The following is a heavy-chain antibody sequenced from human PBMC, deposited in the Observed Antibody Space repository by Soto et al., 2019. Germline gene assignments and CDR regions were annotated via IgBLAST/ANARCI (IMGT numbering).Heavy chain of an antibody. Sequence: QVQLVESGGGVVQPGRSLRLSCAASGFTFSSYGMHWVRQAPGKGLEWVAVIWYDGSNKYYADSVKGRFTISRDNSKNTLYLQMNSLRAEDTAVYYCARGASIAAMGWFDPWGQGTLVTVSS. V-gene: IGHV3-33*01. D-gene: IGHD6-6*01. CDR1: GFTFSSYG. J-gene: IGHJ5*02. CDR3: ARGASIAAMGWFDP. CDR2: IWYDGSNK.